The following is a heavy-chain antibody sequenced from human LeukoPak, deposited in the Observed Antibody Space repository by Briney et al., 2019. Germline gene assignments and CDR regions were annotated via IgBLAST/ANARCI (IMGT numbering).Heavy chain of an antibody. V-gene: IGHV3-21*01. D-gene: IGHD5-12*01. CDR3: ATANVDIVATITGYYFDY. CDR2: ISGGSSYI. J-gene: IGHJ4*02. Sequence: GGSLRLSCAASGFTFSTYFMNWVRQAPGKGLEWVSSISGGSSYIYYADSVKGRFTISRDNAKNSLYLQMNSLRAEDTAVYYCATANVDIVATITGYYFDYWGQGTLVTVSS. CDR1: GFTFSTYF.